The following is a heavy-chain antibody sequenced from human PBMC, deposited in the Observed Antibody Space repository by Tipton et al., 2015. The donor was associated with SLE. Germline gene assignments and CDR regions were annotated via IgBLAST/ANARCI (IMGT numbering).Heavy chain of an antibody. V-gene: IGHV4-38-2*02. CDR1: GYSISSGYY. D-gene: IGHD6-13*01. J-gene: IGHJ3*02. Sequence: TLSLTCTVSGYSISSGYYWGWIRQPPGKGLEWIGSIYHSGSTYYNPSLKSRVTISVDTSKNQFSLKLSSVTAADTAVYYCASYGGSSWGDAFDIWGQGTIVTVSS. CDR3: ASYGGSSWGDAFDI. CDR2: IYHSGST.